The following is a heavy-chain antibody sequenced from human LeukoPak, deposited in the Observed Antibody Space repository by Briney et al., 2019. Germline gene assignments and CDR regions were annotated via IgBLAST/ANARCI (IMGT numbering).Heavy chain of an antibody. J-gene: IGHJ4*02. CDR3: AREYSSFEY. CDR2: INHSGST. Sequence: PSETLSLTCAVYGGSFSGYYWSWIRQPPGKGLEWIGEINHSGSTNYNPSLKSQVTISVDTSKNQFSLKLSSVTAADTAVYYCAREYSSFEYWGQGILVTVSS. CDR1: GGSFSGYY. V-gene: IGHV4-34*01. D-gene: IGHD6-6*01.